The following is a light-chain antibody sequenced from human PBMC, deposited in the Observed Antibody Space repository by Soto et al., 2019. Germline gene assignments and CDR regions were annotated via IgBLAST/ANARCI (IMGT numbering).Light chain of an antibody. CDR3: QQYDNLPLT. CDR1: QSLSSN. J-gene: IGKJ4*01. V-gene: IGKV3D-15*01. Sequence: EIVMTQSPATLSVSPGEIATLSCTASQSLSSNFLAWYQQKPGQAPRLLIYDTSSRATGIPDRFSGSGSGTDFTLTISSLQPEDIATYYCQQYDNLPLTFGGGTKVDIK. CDR2: DTS.